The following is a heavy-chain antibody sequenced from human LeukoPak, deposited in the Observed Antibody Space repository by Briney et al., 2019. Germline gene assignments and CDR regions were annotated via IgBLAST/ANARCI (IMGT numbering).Heavy chain of an antibody. CDR2: ITSSSTYM. Sequence: PGGSLRLSCAASGFTFSTYNMNWVRRTPGKGLEWVSSITSSSTYMFYADSVKGRFTISRDNAKNSLYLQMNSLRAEDTAVYYCASLGYCSSTSCSDYWGQGTLVTVSS. V-gene: IGHV3-21*01. CDR1: GFTFSTYN. J-gene: IGHJ4*02. CDR3: ASLGYCSSTSCSDY. D-gene: IGHD2-2*01.